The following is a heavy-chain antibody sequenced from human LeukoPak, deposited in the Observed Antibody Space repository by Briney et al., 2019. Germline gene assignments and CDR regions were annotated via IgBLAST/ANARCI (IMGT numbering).Heavy chain of an antibody. D-gene: IGHD6-19*01. CDR1: GDSISSYY. V-gene: IGHV4-4*07. CDR3: ARDSKQWLVRGWFDP. J-gene: IGHJ5*02. Sequence: SETLSLTCTVSGDSISSYYWSWIRQPAGKGLEWIGRIYTSGSTNYNPSLKSRVTMSVDTSKNQFSLKLSSVTAADTAVYYCARDSKQWLVRGWFDPWGQGTLVTVSS. CDR2: IYTSGST.